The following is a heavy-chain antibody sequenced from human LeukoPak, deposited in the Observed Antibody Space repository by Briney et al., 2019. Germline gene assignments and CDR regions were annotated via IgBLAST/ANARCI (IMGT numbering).Heavy chain of an antibody. Sequence: PSETLSLTCTVSGGSISSSGYYWGWIRQPPGKGLEWIGSIFYSGTTYYNPSLKSRVTMSVDTSKNQFSLKLSSVTAADTAVYYCARDFGYGSGSYYAFDIWGEGTMVTVFS. CDR3: ARDFGYGSGSYYAFDI. V-gene: IGHV4-39*07. J-gene: IGHJ3*02. D-gene: IGHD3-10*01. CDR2: IFYSGTT. CDR1: GGSISSSGYY.